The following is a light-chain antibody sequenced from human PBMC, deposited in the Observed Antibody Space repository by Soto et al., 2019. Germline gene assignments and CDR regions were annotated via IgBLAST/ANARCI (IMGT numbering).Light chain of an antibody. J-gene: IGLJ7*01. CDR3: SSYTRSNTWV. CDR1: SSDVGAYNY. V-gene: IGLV2-14*01. CDR2: DVS. Sequence: QSVLTQPASVSGSPGQSITISCTGTSSDVGAYNYVSWYQQHPGKAPKLMIYDVSNRPSGVSNRFSGSKSGNTASLTISGLQAEDEADYYCSSYTRSNTWVFGGGTQLTVL.